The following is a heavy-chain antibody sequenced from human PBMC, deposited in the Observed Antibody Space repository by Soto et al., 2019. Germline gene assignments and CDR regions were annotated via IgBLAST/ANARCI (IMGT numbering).Heavy chain of an antibody. Sequence: PGGSLRLSCAGSGVTFRGYAVHWVRQTPGKGLEWVAVIPNTENKKYYADSVKGRFTISRDNSQNTLFLQMDSLMSEDTAVYYCARTAGGRVRGALDIWGQGTMVTVSS. CDR2: IPNTENKK. D-gene: IGHD6-13*01. J-gene: IGHJ3*02. V-gene: IGHV3-30-3*01. CDR1: GVTFRGYA. CDR3: ARTAGGRVRGALDI.